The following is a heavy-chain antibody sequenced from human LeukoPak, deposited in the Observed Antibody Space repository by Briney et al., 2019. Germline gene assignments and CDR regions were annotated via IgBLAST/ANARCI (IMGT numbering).Heavy chain of an antibody. D-gene: IGHD1-26*01. J-gene: IGHJ4*02. CDR1: GYTFTTYA. V-gene: IGHV1-3*04. Sequence: GASVKVSCKASGYTFTTYAIHWVRQAPGQRLEWLGWINTGNGDTRYPQTFQGRVTITRDTSASTAYMELSSLRPDDTAVYYCARDMGSGSLHYWGQGTLVTVSS. CDR3: ARDMGSGSLHY. CDR2: INTGNGDT.